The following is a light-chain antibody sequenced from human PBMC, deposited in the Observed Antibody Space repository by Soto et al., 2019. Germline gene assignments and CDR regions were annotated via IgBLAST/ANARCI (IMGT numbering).Light chain of an antibody. CDR3: AAWDDSLNAVV. CDR2: SNN. V-gene: IGLV1-44*01. Sequence: SLMTPPPPTSGNPGQRETHSCSGNSSITGSNTVNWYQQLPGTAPKLLIYSNNQRPSGVPDRFSGSKSGTSASLAISGLQSEDEADYYCAAWDDSLNAVVFGGGTKVTVL. CDR1: SSITGSNT. J-gene: IGLJ2*01.